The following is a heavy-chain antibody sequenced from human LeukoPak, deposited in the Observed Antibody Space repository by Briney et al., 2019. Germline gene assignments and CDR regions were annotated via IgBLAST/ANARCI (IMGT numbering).Heavy chain of an antibody. CDR1: GFTFSTYA. J-gene: IGHJ4*02. CDR3: AKGHELLFDY. Sequence: GGSLRLSCAASGFTFSTYAMTWVRQAPGKGLEWVSVISGSGGSTYYADSVKGRFTLSRDNSKNTLYLQMNSLRAEDTAVYYCAKGHELLFDYWGQGTLVTVSS. D-gene: IGHD1-26*01. V-gene: IGHV3-23*01. CDR2: ISGSGGST.